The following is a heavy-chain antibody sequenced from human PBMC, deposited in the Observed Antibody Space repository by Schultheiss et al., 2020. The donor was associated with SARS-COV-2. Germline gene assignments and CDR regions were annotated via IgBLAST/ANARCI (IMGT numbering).Heavy chain of an antibody. J-gene: IGHJ6*02. CDR1: GYSFTTYQ. CDR3: ARDFRLGVSLRTYYYGMDV. V-gene: IGHV1-46*01. D-gene: IGHD3-16*01. Sequence: ASVKVSCKASGYSFTTYQMHWVRQAPGQGLEWMGWISAYNGNTSYAQKFQGRVTMTRDTSTSTVYMELSSLRSEDTAVYYCARDFRLGVSLRTYYYGMDVWGQGTTVTVSS. CDR2: ISAYNGNT.